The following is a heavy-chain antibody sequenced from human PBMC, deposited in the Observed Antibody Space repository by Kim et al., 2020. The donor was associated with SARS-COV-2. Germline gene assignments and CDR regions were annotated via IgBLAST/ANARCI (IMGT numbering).Heavy chain of an antibody. CDR1: GFTFSSYA. J-gene: IGHJ4*02. CDR2: ISGSGGST. Sequence: GGSLRLSCAASGFTFSSYAMSWVRQAPGKGLEWVSAISGSGGSTYYADSVTGRFTISRDNSKNTLYLQMNSLRAEDTAVYDCAKDREAYNWNDPGGYYFDDWGQGTLVTVSS. CDR3: AKDREAYNWNDPGGYYFDD. V-gene: IGHV3-23*01. D-gene: IGHD1-1*01.